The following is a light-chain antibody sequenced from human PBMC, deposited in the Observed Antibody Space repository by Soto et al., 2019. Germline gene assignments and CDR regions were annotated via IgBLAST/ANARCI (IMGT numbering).Light chain of an antibody. CDR3: CSYAGSYTWV. CDR2: DVT. Sequence: QSALTQPRPVSGSPGQSVTISCTGTSSDVGGYNYVSWYQQHPGKAPKLMIYDVTKRPSGVPDRLSGSKSGNTASLTISGLQAEDEADYYCCSYAGSYTWVFGGGTQLTVL. CDR1: SSDVGGYNY. J-gene: IGLJ3*02. V-gene: IGLV2-11*01.